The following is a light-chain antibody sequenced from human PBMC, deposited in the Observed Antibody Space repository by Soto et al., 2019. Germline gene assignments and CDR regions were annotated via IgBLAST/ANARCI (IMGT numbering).Light chain of an antibody. CDR3: SSYTRSSTLV. J-gene: IGLJ1*01. Sequence: QSALTQPDSVSGSPGQSITISCTGTSSDVGGYNYVSWYQQHPGKAPKLMIYEVSNRPSGVSNRFSGSKSGNTASLTISGRQAEDEADYYCSSYTRSSTLVFGTGTKLRVL. CDR2: EVS. CDR1: SSDVGGYNY. V-gene: IGLV2-14*01.